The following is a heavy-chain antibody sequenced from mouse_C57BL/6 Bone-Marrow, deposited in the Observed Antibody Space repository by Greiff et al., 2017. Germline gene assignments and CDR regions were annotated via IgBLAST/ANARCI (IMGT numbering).Heavy chain of an antibody. CDR1: GYTFTSYW. D-gene: IGHD1-1*01. Sequence: QVQLQQPGAELVRPGSSVKLSCKASGYTFTSYWMHWVKQRPIQGLEWIGNIDPSDSETHYNQKFKDKATVTVDKSSSTAYMQLSSLTSEVSAVDYCAVYCSSYYYAMDYWGQGTSVTVSS. CDR3: AVYCSSYYYAMDY. J-gene: IGHJ4*01. CDR2: IDPSDSET. V-gene: IGHV1-52*01.